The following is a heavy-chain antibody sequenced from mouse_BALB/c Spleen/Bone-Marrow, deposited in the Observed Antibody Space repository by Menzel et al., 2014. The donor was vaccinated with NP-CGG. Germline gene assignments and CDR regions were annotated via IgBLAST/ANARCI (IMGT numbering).Heavy chain of an antibody. D-gene: IGHD1-1*01. J-gene: IGHJ4*01. CDR2: IWAGGST. Sequence: VMLVESGPGLVAPSQSLSITCTVSGFSLTSYGVHWVRQPPGKGLEWLGVIWAGGSTNYNSAHMSRLSISKDNSKSQVFLKMNSLQTDDTAMYYCARAPLLRYHYAMDYWGQGTSVTVSS. CDR3: ARAPLLRYHYAMDY. CDR1: GFSLTSYG. V-gene: IGHV2-9*02.